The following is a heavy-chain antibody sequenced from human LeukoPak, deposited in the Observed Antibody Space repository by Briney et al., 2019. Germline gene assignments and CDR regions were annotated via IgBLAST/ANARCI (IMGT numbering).Heavy chain of an antibody. V-gene: IGHV4-39*01. Sequence: PSETLSLTCTVSGGSISSSSYYWGWIRQPPGKGLEWIGEINHSGSTNYNPSLKSRVTISVDTSKNQFSLKLSSVTAADTAVYYCARHERGGGNNFDYWGQGTLVTVSS. D-gene: IGHD1-26*01. J-gene: IGHJ4*02. CDR1: GGSISSSSYY. CDR2: INHSGST. CDR3: ARHERGGGNNFDY.